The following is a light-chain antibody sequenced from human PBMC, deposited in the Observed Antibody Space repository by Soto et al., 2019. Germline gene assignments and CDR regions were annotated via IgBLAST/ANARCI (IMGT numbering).Light chain of an antibody. CDR3: QQYNDWPPWT. CDR1: QSAGSN. CDR2: GAS. Sequence: EIVMTQSPATLSVSPGERATLSCRASQSAGSNLAWYQQRPGQAPRLLIHGASTRATGIPARSSGSGSGTDFTLTISSLQSEDFAVYYCQQYNDWPPWTFGQGTKV. V-gene: IGKV3-15*01. J-gene: IGKJ1*01.